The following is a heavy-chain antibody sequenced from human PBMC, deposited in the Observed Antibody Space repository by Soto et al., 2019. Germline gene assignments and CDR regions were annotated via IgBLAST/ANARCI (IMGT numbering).Heavy chain of an antibody. Sequence: GASVKVSCKASGYTFTTYDLHWVRQAPGQGLEWMGWINPNSGGTNYAQKFQGWVTMTRDTSITTAYMELSRLRSDDTAVYYCARENYDSSGERNFDYWGQGTLVTVSS. CDR2: INPNSGGT. CDR3: ARENYDSSGERNFDY. V-gene: IGHV1-2*04. D-gene: IGHD3-22*01. J-gene: IGHJ4*02. CDR1: GYTFTTYD.